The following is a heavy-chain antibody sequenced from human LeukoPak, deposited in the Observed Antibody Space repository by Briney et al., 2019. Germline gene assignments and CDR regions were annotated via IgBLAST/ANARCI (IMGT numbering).Heavy chain of an antibody. V-gene: IGHV3-23*01. CDR3: ARGRGPWGTTPDYFDY. D-gene: IGHD3-16*01. CDR2: ISGSGGST. J-gene: IGHJ4*02. Sequence: GGSLRLSCAASGFTFSSYAMSWVRQAPGKGLEWVSAISGSGGSTYYADSVRGRFTISRDNSKNTLYLQMNSLRAEDTAVYYCARGRGPWGTTPDYFDYWGQGTLVTVSS. CDR1: GFTFSSYA.